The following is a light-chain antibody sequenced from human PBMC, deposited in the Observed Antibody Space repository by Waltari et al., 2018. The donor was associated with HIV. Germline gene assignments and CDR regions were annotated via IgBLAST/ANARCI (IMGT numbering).Light chain of an antibody. CDR2: EVS. V-gene: IGKV2D-29*02. CDR3: MQSLLVKYS. Sequence: TQTPISLSVTPGQSASISCRSSQSLLHSDGKTYLYWYMQKSGQSPRLLVYEVSTRFSGVSDRFTGSGAGTDFTLKITRVEPGDVGVYYCMQSLLVKYSFGQGTRLEL. J-gene: IGKJ2*01. CDR1: QSLLHSDGKTY.